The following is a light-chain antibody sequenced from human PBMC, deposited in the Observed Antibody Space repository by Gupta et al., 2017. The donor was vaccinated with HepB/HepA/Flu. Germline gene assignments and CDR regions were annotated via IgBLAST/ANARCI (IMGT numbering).Light chain of an antibody. Sequence: DIQMTQSPSSLSASVGDRVTITCRTSHIIRTFLNWYQQKPGNAPQLLIYAASTLQSGVPSRFTGSGSATDFTLTINNVQPEDFATYYCQQAYSTPPTFGQGTRLEIK. CDR3: QQAYSTPPT. CDR2: AAS. CDR1: HIIRTF. J-gene: IGKJ5*01. V-gene: IGKV1-39*01.